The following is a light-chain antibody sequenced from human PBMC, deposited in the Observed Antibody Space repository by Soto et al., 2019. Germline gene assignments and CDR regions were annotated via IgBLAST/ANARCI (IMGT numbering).Light chain of an antibody. Sequence: QSALTQPASVSGSPGQSITISCTGTSSDVGGHNFVSWYQQHPGKVPKLMIYEVTHRPSGVSDRFSGSKSGNTASLTISGLQAEDEADYYCNSYTSTFTGVFGGGTKVTVL. V-gene: IGLV2-14*01. CDR2: EVT. CDR3: NSYTSTFTGV. CDR1: SSDVGGHNF. J-gene: IGLJ2*01.